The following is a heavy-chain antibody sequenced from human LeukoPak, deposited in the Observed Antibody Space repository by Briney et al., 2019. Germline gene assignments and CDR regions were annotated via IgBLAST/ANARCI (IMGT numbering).Heavy chain of an antibody. D-gene: IGHD3-22*01. CDR1: GFTLNNAW. J-gene: IGHJ3*02. V-gene: IGHV4-59*01. Sequence: GSLRLSCAASGFTLNNAWMSWVRQAPGKGLEWIGYIYYSGSTNYNPSLKSRVTISVDTSKNQFSLKLSSVTAADTAVYYCARDSAHYYDSSKAFDIWGQGTMVTVSS. CDR2: IYYSGST. CDR3: ARDSAHYYDSSKAFDI.